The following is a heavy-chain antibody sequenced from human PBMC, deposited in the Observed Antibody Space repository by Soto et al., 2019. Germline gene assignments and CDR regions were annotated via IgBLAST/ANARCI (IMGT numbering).Heavy chain of an antibody. CDR1: GFTFSRYV. J-gene: IGHJ4*02. CDR3: AGSYCGDDCALDY. Sequence: QVQLVESGGGVVQPGRSLRVSCAASGFTFSRYVMHWVRQAPGKGLEWVAVISKDGNSKHYADSVNGRFTVSRDNPKSTLYLQMSSLRAEDTAVYYCAGSYCGDDCALDYWGQGTLVTGSS. CDR2: ISKDGNSK. V-gene: IGHV3-30-3*01. D-gene: IGHD2-21*02.